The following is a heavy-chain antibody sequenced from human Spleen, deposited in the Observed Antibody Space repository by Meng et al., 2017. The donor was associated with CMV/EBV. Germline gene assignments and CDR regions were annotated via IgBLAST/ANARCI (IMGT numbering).Heavy chain of an antibody. CDR1: GFIFSSYD. V-gene: IGHV3-7*01. CDR3: AREGSGSSWYTVDY. J-gene: IGHJ4*02. D-gene: IGHD6-13*01. Sequence: GGSLRLSCAASGFIFSSYDMNWVRQAPGKGLEWVANIKEDGSEKYYVDSLKGRFTVSRDNAQSLLYLQMNSLSAEDTAVYYCAREGSGSSWYTVDYWGQGTLVTVSS. CDR2: IKEDGSEK.